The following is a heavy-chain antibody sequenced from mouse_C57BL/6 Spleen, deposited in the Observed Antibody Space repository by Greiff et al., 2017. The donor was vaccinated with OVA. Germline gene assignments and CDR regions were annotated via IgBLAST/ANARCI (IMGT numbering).Heavy chain of an antibody. Sequence: QVQLQQSGPELVKPGASVKLSCKASGYTFTSYDINWVKQRPGQGLEWIGWIYPRDGSTKYNEKFKGKATLTVDTSSSTAYMELHSLTSEDSAVYFWARSGDYDEEYYFDYWGQGTTLTVSS. J-gene: IGHJ2*01. CDR3: ARSGDYDEEYYFDY. CDR1: GYTFTSYD. V-gene: IGHV1-85*01. CDR2: IYPRDGST. D-gene: IGHD2-4*01.